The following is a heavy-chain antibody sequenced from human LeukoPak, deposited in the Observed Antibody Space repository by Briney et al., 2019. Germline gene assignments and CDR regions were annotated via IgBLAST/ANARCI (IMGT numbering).Heavy chain of an antibody. CDR3: ARDIVVVVGSFYYGMDV. J-gene: IGHJ6*02. CDR1: GYTFSSYG. Sequence: ASVTVSCKAFGYTFSSYGVSWVRQAPGQGLEWMAWISVYSGDTRIAQKLQGRVTVTTDTSTNTAYLELRSLRSDDSAVYYCARDIVVVVGSFYYGMDVWGQGTTVTVSS. CDR2: ISVYSGDT. D-gene: IGHD2-15*01. V-gene: IGHV1-18*01.